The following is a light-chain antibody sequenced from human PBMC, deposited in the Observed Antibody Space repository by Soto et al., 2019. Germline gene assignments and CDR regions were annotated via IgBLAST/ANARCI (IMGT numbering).Light chain of an antibody. V-gene: IGLV2-23*01. CDR3: CSYAGSSFYV. CDR1: SSDVGSYNL. Sequence: QSALTHPASVSGSPGQSITISCTGTSSDVGSYNLVSWYQQHPGKAPKLMIYEGSKRPSGVSNRFSGSKSGNTASLTISGLQAEDGADYYCCSYAGSSFYVFGTGTKVTVL. CDR2: EGS. J-gene: IGLJ1*01.